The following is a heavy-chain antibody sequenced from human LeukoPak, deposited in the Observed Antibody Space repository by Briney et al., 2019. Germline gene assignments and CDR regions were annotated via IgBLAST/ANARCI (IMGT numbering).Heavy chain of an antibody. CDR1: GGTFSSYA. CDR3: ARDQEGASRPFDY. CDR2: IIPILGIA. J-gene: IGHJ4*02. Sequence: SVKVSCKASGGTFSSYAISWVRQAPGQGLEWMGRIIPILGIANYAQKSQGRVTITADKSTSTAYMELSSLRSEDTAVYYCARDQEGASRPFDYWGQGTLVTVSS. V-gene: IGHV1-69*04. D-gene: IGHD4/OR15-4a*01.